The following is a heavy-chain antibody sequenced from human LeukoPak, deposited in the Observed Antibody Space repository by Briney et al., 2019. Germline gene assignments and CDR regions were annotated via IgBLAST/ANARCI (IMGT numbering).Heavy chain of an antibody. V-gene: IGHV4-39*01. J-gene: IGHJ4*02. D-gene: IGHD2-8*02. CDR1: GGSISSSSYF. CDR3: ARHLTGSSFDY. CDR2: MYSSGSP. Sequence: ASETLSLTCTVSGGSISSSSYFWGWIRQPPGKGLEWIGSMYSSGSPYYNPSLKSRLTISVDTSKNQFSLKLSSVTAADTAVYYCARHLTGSSFDYWGQGTLVTVSS.